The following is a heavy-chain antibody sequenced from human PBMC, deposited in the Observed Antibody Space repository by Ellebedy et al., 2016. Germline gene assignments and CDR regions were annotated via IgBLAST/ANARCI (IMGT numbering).Heavy chain of an antibody. J-gene: IGHJ3*01. D-gene: IGHD6-19*01. Sequence: SETLSLTCNVFGGSVGSDYWNWIRRPPGKGLEWIGFVFHTGTTNYNPSLKSRVTMSVDTSKSQFSLRLTSVTAADTAVYYCAKWNGGWYAFEVWGQGTMVTVSS. V-gene: IGHV4-59*02. CDR1: GGSVGSDY. CDR3: AKWNGGWYAFEV. CDR2: VFHTGTT.